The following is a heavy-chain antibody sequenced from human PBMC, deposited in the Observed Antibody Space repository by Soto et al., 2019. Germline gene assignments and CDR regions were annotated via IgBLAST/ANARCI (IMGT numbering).Heavy chain of an antibody. V-gene: IGHV4-39*01. J-gene: IGHJ4*02. D-gene: IGHD3-10*01. CDR2: VHYSGSA. CDR1: GGSISTSSYF. Sequence: LSLTCSVSGGSISTSSYFWGWIRQPPGKGLEWVGAVHYSGSANYRSSLQSRVTISVDASQNQFSLRLRSVTAADTAVYYCARHRWGSGSYSGILDFWGQGALVTVSS. CDR3: ARHRWGSGSYSGILDF.